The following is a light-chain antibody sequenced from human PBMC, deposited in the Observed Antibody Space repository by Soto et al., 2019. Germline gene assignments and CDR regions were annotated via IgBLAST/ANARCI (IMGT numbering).Light chain of an antibody. V-gene: IGLV1-44*01. CDR1: SSNIGRKT. CDR3: AAWDDSLGGVA. J-gene: IGLJ2*01. Sequence: QSVLSQPPSASGTPGQRVTISCSGSSSNIGRKTVSWYHQLPGTAPKLLIYSDNQRPSGVPDRFSGAKSGTSASLAISGLQSEDEADYYCAAWDDSLGGVAFGGGTKVTVL. CDR2: SDN.